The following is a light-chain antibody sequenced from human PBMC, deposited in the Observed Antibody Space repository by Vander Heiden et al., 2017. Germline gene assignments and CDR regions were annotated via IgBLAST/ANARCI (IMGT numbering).Light chain of an antibody. CDR3: QQDYNSPPWT. V-gene: IGKV3D-7*01. Sequence: PGERVTLSCRASQSVSSSYLTWYQQKPGQAPRLLIYGASTRATSIPARFSGSGSGTDFTLTISSLQPEDFAVYYCQQDYNSPPWTFGQGTKVEIK. CDR2: GAS. J-gene: IGKJ1*01. CDR1: QSVSSSY.